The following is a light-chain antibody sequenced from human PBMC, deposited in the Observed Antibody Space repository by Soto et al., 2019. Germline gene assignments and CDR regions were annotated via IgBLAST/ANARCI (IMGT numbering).Light chain of an antibody. V-gene: IGKV3-11*01. CDR3: QQRTSGPPGLT. CDR2: GAS. Sequence: EIVLTQSPATLSLSPGERATLSCRASLSISVFLGWYQPKPGLAPRLLIYGASNRAAGVPARCSGSGSGTDLTLTITSLEPEDFAVYYCQQRTSGPPGLTCGGGTRVEIK. CDR1: LSISVF. J-gene: IGKJ4*01.